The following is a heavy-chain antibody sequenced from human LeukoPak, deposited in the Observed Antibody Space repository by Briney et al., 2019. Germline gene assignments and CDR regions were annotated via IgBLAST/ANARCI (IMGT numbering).Heavy chain of an antibody. CDR1: GFTFSSYW. D-gene: IGHD3-10*01. CDR3: ARAKRGDYGSGIRNYYYYYMDV. V-gene: IGHV3-7*01. J-gene: IGHJ6*03. Sequence: GGSLRLSCAASGFTFSSYWMSWVRQAPGKGLEWVANIKQDGSEKYYVGSVKGRFTISRDNAKNSLYLQMNSLRAEDTAVYYCARAKRGDYGSGIRNYYYYYMDVWGKGTTVTVSS. CDR2: IKQDGSEK.